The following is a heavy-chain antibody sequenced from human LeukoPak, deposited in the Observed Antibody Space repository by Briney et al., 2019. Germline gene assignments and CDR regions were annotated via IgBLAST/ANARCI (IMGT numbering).Heavy chain of an antibody. V-gene: IGHV4-39*07. CDR3: ARSPRITIFGVASHYYMDV. D-gene: IGHD3-3*01. CDR2: IYYSGST. CDR1: GGSISSSSYY. Sequence: SETLSLTCTVSGGSISSSSYYWGWIRQPAGKGLEWIGSIYYSGSTYYNPSLKSRVTISVDTSKNQFSLKLSSVTAADTAVYYCARSPRITIFGVASHYYMDVWGKGITVTVSS. J-gene: IGHJ6*03.